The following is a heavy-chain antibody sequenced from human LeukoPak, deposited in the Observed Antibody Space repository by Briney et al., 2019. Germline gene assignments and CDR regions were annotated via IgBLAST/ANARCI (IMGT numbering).Heavy chain of an antibody. CDR2: IYYTGST. CDR1: GGSISTYY. D-gene: IGHD2-15*01. Sequence: PSETLSLTCTVSGGSISTYYWSWIRQPPGKGLEWIGYIYYTGSTNYNPCLKSRVTISVDTSKNQFSLKLSSVTAADTAVYYCARGSFQPRVDYWGQGTLVSVSS. J-gene: IGHJ4*02. V-gene: IGHV4-59*01. CDR3: ARGSFQPRVDY.